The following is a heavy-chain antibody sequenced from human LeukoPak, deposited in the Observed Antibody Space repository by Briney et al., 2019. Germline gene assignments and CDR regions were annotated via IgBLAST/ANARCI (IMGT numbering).Heavy chain of an antibody. V-gene: IGHV3-48*03. CDR2: ISSSGSTI. Sequence: PGGSLRLSCAASGFTFSSYEMNWVRQAPGKGLEWVSYISSSGSTIYYADSVKGRFTISRDNAKNSLYLQMNSLRAEDTAVYYCASGSGRDGYNYYFDYWGQGTLVTVSS. D-gene: IGHD5-24*01. CDR1: GFTFSSYE. J-gene: IGHJ4*02. CDR3: ASGSGRDGYNYYFDY.